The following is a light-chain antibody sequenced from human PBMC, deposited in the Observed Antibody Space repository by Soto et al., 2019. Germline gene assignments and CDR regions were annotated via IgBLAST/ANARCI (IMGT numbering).Light chain of an antibody. CDR2: WAS. CDR1: QSLLSSSNNKNF. V-gene: IGKV4-1*01. J-gene: IGKJ5*01. Sequence: SQDSMSVSQGKSVDIDGQSIQSLLSSSNNKNFLAWYQHKPGQPPKLLFYWASTRNSGVPDRFSGSGSETEYTLDLRRVQTYDAAIHYYMQSTQPPPSFGQGTILEIK. CDR3: MQSTQPPPS.